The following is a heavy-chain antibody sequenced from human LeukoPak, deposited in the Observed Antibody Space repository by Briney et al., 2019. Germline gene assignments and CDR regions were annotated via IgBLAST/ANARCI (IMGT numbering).Heavy chain of an antibody. V-gene: IGHV4-34*01. D-gene: IGHD3-3*01. CDR2: INHSGST. Sequence: PSETLSLTCAVYGASFSGYYWSWIRQPPGKGLEWIGEINHSGSTNYNPSLKSRVTISVDTSKNQFSLKLSSVTATDTAVYYCARGQQAFTIFGVVPQYGMDVWGQGTTVTVSS. CDR1: GASFSGYY. CDR3: ARGQQAFTIFGVVPQYGMDV. J-gene: IGHJ6*02.